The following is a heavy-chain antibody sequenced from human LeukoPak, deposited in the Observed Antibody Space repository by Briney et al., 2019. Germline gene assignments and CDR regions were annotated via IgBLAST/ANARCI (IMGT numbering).Heavy chain of an antibody. CDR2: FDPEDGET. CDR3: AKDMTSGGWYYYFDY. Sequence: GASVKVSCKVSGYTLTELSMHWVRQAPGKGLEWMGGFDPEDGETIYAQKFQGRVTMTEDTSTDTAYMELSSLRSEDTALYYCAKDMTSGGWYYYFDYWGQGTLVTVSS. CDR1: GYTLTELS. D-gene: IGHD6-19*01. V-gene: IGHV1-24*01. J-gene: IGHJ4*02.